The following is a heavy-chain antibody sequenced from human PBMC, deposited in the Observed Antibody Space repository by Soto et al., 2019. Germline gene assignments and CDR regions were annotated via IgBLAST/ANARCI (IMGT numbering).Heavy chain of an antibody. D-gene: IGHD3-22*01. V-gene: IGHV4-30-2*01. CDR2: LYHGGAT. CDR1: GGSTSSGAYS. CDR3: SRGFTGIGLFDY. J-gene: IGHJ4*02. Sequence: SSETLSLTCAVSGGSTSSGAYSWSWIRQPPGKGLEWIGHLYHGGATYSNPSLKNRVTISGDWSKNQFSLKLNSVTAADTAVYYLSRGFTGIGLFDYWGPGILVTVSS.